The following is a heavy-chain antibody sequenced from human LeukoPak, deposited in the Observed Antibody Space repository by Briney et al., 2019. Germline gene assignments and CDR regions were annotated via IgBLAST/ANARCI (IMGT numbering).Heavy chain of an antibody. CDR2: INDDGSDT. Sequence: PGGSLRLSCAASGFTFKLYWMHWVRQVPGKRPVWVSRINDDGSDTIYADSVRGRFTISRDDAKNTVYLQMNNLRAEDTAVYYCAGGQGWHFDLWGRGTLITVSS. V-gene: IGHV3-74*01. CDR3: AGGQGWHFDL. J-gene: IGHJ2*01. D-gene: IGHD2-15*01. CDR1: GFTFKLYW.